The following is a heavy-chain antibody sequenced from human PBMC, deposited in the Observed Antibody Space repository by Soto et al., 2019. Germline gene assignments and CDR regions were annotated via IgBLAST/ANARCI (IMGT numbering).Heavy chain of an antibody. J-gene: IGHJ3*02. Sequence: EVQLVESGGGLVKPGGSLRLSCAASGFTFSSYSMNWVRQAPGKGLEWVSSISSSTSYTYYADSVKGRFTISRDNAKKSLYLEMNSLRAEDTAVYYCGRGLDSGGGGAFDIWGQGTMVTVSS. D-gene: IGHD1-26*01. CDR1: GFTFSSYS. V-gene: IGHV3-21*01. CDR3: GRGLDSGGGGAFDI. CDR2: ISSSTSYT.